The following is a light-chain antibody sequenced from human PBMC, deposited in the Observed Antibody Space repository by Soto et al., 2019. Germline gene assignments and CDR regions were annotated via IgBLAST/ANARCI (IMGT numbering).Light chain of an antibody. CDR3: QQDYNLPIT. J-gene: IGKJ5*01. Sequence: TQSAGTPPLSPGGRATLSCSASQSVSSSYLAWYQQKPGQAPRLLIYGASSRATGIPARFSGSGRGSGTDFTLTISSLQPEDFAVYYCQQDYNLPITFGQGTRLEIK. V-gene: IGKV3D-7*01. CDR1: QSVSSSY. CDR2: GAS.